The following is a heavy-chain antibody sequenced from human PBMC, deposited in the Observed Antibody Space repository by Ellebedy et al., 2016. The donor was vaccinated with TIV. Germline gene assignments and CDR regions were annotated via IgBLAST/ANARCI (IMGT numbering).Heavy chain of an antibody. D-gene: IGHD2-15*01. CDR1: GGSISSNGYY. V-gene: IGHV4-31*03. Sequence: SETLSLTXSVSGGSISSNGYYWTWIRQHPAKGLEWVGYISYRGTIYYNPSLKSRLTISLDTSKNHFSLKLTSVTAADTAVYYCAREPRCSGGSCHLGRARYFDSWGQGTLVTVSS. J-gene: IGHJ4*02. CDR2: ISYRGTI. CDR3: AREPRCSGGSCHLGRARYFDS.